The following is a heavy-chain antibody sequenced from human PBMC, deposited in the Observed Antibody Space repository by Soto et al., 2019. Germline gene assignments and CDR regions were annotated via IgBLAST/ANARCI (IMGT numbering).Heavy chain of an antibody. CDR3: AREGRITGTVVDGMDV. CDR2: IGTAGDT. Sequence: EVQLVESGGGLVQPGGSLRLSCAASGFTFSSYDMHWVRQATGKGLEWVSAIGTAGDTYYPGSVKGRFTISRENAKNSLHLQMNRLRAEDTAVYYCAREGRITGTVVDGMDVWGQGTTVTVSS. J-gene: IGHJ6*02. D-gene: IGHD1-20*01. CDR1: GFTFSSYD. V-gene: IGHV3-13*01.